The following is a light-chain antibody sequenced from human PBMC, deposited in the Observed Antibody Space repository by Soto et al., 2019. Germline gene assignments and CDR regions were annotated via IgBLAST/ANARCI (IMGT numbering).Light chain of an antibody. CDR3: QPYGSPRT. J-gene: IGKJ1*01. CDR1: QSVSSSY. V-gene: IGKV3-20*01. Sequence: EIVLSQSPGALSLSPGERATLSCRVSQSVSSSYSAWYQQKPGQAPRLLIDGASSRATGIPDRFSGSGSGTDFTLTISRRAAEDFAVYYWQPYGSPRTFGQGTKVDIK. CDR2: GAS.